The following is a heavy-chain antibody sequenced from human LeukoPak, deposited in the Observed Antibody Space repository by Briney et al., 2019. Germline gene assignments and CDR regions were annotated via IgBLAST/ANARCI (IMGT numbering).Heavy chain of an antibody. Sequence: GGSLRLSCVASGFTFSRSSLNWVRQAPGKGLEWLSYISSNGGTIYYADPVKGRFTISRDNVNNSLHLEMNSLRAEDTAVYYCARLIITSDDAYWGQGTLVTVSS. CDR1: GFTFSRSS. CDR3: ARLIITSDDAY. CDR2: ISSNGGTI. D-gene: IGHD3-16*01. J-gene: IGHJ4*02. V-gene: IGHV3-48*01.